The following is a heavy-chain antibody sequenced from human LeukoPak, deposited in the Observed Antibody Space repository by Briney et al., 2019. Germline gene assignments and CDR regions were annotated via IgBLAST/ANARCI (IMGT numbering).Heavy chain of an antibody. CDR2: ISSSNNFR. D-gene: IGHD3-22*01. Sequence: GGSLRLSCAASGFTFSEYYMSWIRQAPGKGLEWVSYISSSNNFRNYADSVKGRFTISRDNAKNSLYLQMNSLRAEDTAVYYCARPRYYDSSGYYSDIWGQGTMVTVSS. CDR3: ARPRYYDSSGYYSDI. CDR1: GFTFSEYY. J-gene: IGHJ3*02. V-gene: IGHV3-11*03.